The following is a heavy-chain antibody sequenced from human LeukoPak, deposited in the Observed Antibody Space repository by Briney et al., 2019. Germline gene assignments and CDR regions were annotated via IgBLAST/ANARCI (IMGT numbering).Heavy chain of an antibody. J-gene: IGHJ6*03. CDR1: GGSFSGYY. CDR3: ARATGGRNYYYYYMDV. D-gene: IGHD2-15*01. V-gene: IGHV4-34*01. Sequence: SETLSLTCAVYGGSFSGYYWSWIRQPPGKGLEWIGEINHSGSTNYNPSLKSRVTISVDTSKNQFSLKLSSVTAADTAVYYCARATGGRNYYYYYMDVWGKGTTVTVSS. CDR2: INHSGST.